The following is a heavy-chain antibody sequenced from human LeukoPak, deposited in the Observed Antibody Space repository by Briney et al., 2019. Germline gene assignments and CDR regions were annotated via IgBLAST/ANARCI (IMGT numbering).Heavy chain of an antibody. V-gene: IGHV1-46*01. CDR1: GYTFTSYY. D-gene: IGHD5-18*01. CDR3: AREGPETYNFDF. CDR2: INPGDGST. J-gene: IGHJ4*02. Sequence: ASVKVSCKASGYTFTSYYIHWVRQAPGQGLEWMGIINPGDGSTSYTQKFQGRVTMTRDTSTSAVYMELSSLRSEDTAVYYCAREGPETYNFDFWGQGTQVTVSS.